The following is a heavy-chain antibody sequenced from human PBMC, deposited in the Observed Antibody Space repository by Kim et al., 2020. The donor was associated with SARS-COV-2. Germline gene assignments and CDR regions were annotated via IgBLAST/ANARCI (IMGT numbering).Heavy chain of an antibody. V-gene: IGHV4-39*01. CDR1: GGSISRSSYY. J-gene: IGHJ4*02. CDR3: ASRITIFGVTTQDY. D-gene: IGHD3-3*01. CDR2: MYYSGST. Sequence: SETLSLTCTVSGGSISRSSYYWGWIRQPPGKGLEWIGSMYYSGSTYYNASLKSRVTISVDTSKNQFSLRLSAVTASDTAVYYCASRITIFGVTTQDYWGQGTLVTVSS.